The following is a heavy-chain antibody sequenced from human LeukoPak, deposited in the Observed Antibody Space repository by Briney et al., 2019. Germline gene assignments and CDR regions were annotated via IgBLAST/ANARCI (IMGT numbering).Heavy chain of an antibody. CDR2: IYGDGSNT. Sequence: PGGSLRLSCVASGFTFSTYWMHWVRQAPGEGLVWVSRIYGDGSNTNYADSVKGRFTISRDNAKNTLYVQMNSLRVEDTAVYYCARGRHYYDSRGCSFWFDSWGQGIPVTVSS. D-gene: IGHD3-22*01. CDR3: ARGRHYYDSRGCSFWFDS. CDR1: GFTFSTYW. V-gene: IGHV3-74*01. J-gene: IGHJ5*01.